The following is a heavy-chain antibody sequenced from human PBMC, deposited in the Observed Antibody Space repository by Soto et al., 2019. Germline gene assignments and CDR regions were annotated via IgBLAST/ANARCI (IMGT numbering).Heavy chain of an antibody. CDR3: AQRKSGNCWDAAYFDY. Sequence: QSTLKESGPTLVKPTQTLTLTCTFSGFSLSTYGVGVGWVRQPPGKALEWLVFVYWDDDNRYNPSLKSRLTVTKDTSKNQEVLTMANMDPVDTATYYCAQRKSGNCWDAAYFDYWGQGILVTVSS. CDR1: GFSLSTYGVG. J-gene: IGHJ4*02. D-gene: IGHD1-1*01. CDR2: VYWDDDN. V-gene: IGHV2-5*02.